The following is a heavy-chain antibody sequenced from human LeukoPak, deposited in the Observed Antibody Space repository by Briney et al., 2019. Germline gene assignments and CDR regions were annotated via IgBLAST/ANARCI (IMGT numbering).Heavy chain of an antibody. CDR1: GGSISSYY. V-gene: IGHV4-59*08. J-gene: IGHJ4*02. D-gene: IGHD5-18*01. Sequence: PSETLSLTCTVSGGSISSYYWSWIRQPPGKGLEWIGYIYYSGSTNYNPSLKSRVTISVDTSKNQFSLKLSSVTAADAAVYYCARRHSCGYYFDYWGQGTLVTVSS. CDR3: ARRHSCGYYFDY. CDR2: IYYSGST.